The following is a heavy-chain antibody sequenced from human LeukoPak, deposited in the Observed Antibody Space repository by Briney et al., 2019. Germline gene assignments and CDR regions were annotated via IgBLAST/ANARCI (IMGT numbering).Heavy chain of an antibody. V-gene: IGHV3-33*01. J-gene: IGHJ4*02. CDR3: ASDGIAVDRGIGYFDY. D-gene: IGHD6-13*01. Sequence: GKSLRLSCAASGFTFRSYGMHWVRQAPGKGLEWVAVIWYDGSNKYYADSVKGRFTISRDNSENTLYLQMNSLRAEDTALYYCASDGIAVDRGIGYFDYWGQGTLVTVSS. CDR1: GFTFRSYG. CDR2: IWYDGSNK.